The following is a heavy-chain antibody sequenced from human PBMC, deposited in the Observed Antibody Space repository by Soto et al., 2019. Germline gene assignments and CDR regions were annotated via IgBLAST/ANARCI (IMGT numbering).Heavy chain of an antibody. CDR1: GYTFTGYY. Sequence: QVQLVQSGADVKTPGASVRVSCKASGYTFTGYYVHWVREAPGQGREWMGWINPETGATSNAKKFQGRVTLSRDTSINTAYLALSRLRFDYAAVYFCARERYEVISDGMAVGGKEPTVTVSP. J-gene: IGHJ6*04. V-gene: IGHV1-2*02. CDR2: INPETGAT. D-gene: IGHD2-21*01. CDR3: ARERYEVISDGMAV.